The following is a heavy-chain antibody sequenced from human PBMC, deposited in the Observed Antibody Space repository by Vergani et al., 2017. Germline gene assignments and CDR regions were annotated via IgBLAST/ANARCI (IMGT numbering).Heavy chain of an antibody. D-gene: IGHD3-3*01. Sequence: EVQLVESGGGLVQPGRSLRLSCAASGFTFDDYAMHLVRQAPGKGLEWVSGISWNSGSIGYADSVKGRFTISRDNAKNSLYLQMNSLRAEDTAVYYCASGGYYDFWSGYYDYYMDVWGKGTTVTVSS. J-gene: IGHJ6*03. V-gene: IGHV3-9*01. CDR3: ASGGYYDFWSGYYDYYMDV. CDR1: GFTFDDYA. CDR2: ISWNSGSI.